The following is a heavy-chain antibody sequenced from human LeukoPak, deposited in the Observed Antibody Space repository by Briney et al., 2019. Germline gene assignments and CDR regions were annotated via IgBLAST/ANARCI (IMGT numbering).Heavy chain of an antibody. Sequence: GESLKISCKGSGYSFTNYWIDWVRQMPGKVLEWMGIISPGDSDTRYSPSFQGQVTISVDKSISTAYLQWSSLKASDTAMYYCARQGGSYWDGWLDSWGQGTLVTVSS. CDR1: GYSFTNYW. D-gene: IGHD1-26*01. J-gene: IGHJ5*01. V-gene: IGHV5-51*01. CDR3: ARQGGSYWDGWLDS. CDR2: ISPGDSDT.